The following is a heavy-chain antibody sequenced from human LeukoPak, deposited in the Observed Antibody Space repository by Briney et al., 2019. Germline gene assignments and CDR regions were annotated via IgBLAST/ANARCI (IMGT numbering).Heavy chain of an antibody. CDR2: IKTKTDGGTT. V-gene: IGHV3-15*01. D-gene: IGHD3-16*01. Sequence: GGSLRLSCAASGFTFTNAWMTWVRQAPGKGLEWVGRIKTKTDGGTTDYAAPVKGRFTISRDDSKNTLFLQMNSLKTEDTAVYYCFTRGGVYYYYYGLDVWGQGTTVTVSS. CDR1: GFTFTNAW. J-gene: IGHJ6*02. CDR3: FTRGGVYYYYYGLDV.